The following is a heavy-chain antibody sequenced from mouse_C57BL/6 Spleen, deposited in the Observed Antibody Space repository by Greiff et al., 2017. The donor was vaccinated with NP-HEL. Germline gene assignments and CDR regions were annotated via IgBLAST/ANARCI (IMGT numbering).Heavy chain of an antibody. J-gene: IGHJ3*01. D-gene: IGHD1-1*01. CDR1: GYSITSGYY. V-gene: IGHV3-6*01. CDR2: ISYDGSN. CDR3: ARGYYYGSSYVGLAY. Sequence: EVKLLESGPGLVKPSQSLSLTCSVTGYSITSGYYWNWIRQFPGNKLEWMGYISYDGSNNYNPSLKNRISITRDTSKNQFFLKLNSVTTEDTATYYCARGYYYGSSYVGLAYWGQGTLVTVSA.